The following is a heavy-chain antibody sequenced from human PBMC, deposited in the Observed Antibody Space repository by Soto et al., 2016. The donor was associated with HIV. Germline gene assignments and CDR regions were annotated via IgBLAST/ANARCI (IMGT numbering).Heavy chain of an antibody. D-gene: IGHD3-10*01. V-gene: IGHV3-20*04. CDR1: GFTFDDYG. Sequence: EVQLVESGGGVVRPGGSLRLSCAASGFTFDDYGMSWVRQAPGKGLEWVSGINWNGGSTTYADSVKGRFTISRDNAENFLYLQMNSLRAEDTASYYCARDRGYYYGSGSSKAVYYYGMDVWGQGTTVTVSS. CDR3: ARDRGYYYGSGSSKAVYYYGMDV. J-gene: IGHJ6*02. CDR2: INWNGGST.